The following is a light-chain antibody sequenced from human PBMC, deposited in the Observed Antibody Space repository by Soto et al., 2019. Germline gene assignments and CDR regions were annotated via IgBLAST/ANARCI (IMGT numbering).Light chain of an antibody. CDR3: MQATQTPPYT. CDR2: WAS. V-gene: IGKV2-28*01. J-gene: IGKJ2*01. Sequence: DIVMTQSPLSLAVTPGEPASISCRPSQSLLITNGYNYLDWYLQKPGQSPQLLIYWASNRASGVPDRFSGSGSGTDFTLKISRVEAEDAGVYYCMQATQTPPYTFGQGTKLEIK. CDR1: QSLLITNGYNY.